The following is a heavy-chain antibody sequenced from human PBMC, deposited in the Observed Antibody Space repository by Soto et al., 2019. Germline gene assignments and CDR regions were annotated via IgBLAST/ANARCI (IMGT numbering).Heavy chain of an antibody. Sequence: QVQIQQWGAGVLKPSETLSLTCAVNGGSFSGYIWTWIRQTPGKGLQWIGQINHSGSAVYNPSLKPRVTISAMSNNRFSLELSSVTAADTAVYFCARGLSSASPYSGGWYYFDSWGQGATVTVSS. CDR1: GGSFSGYI. CDR3: ARGLSSASPYSGGWYYFDS. V-gene: IGHV4-34*01. D-gene: IGHD3-10*01. CDR2: INHSGSA. J-gene: IGHJ4*02.